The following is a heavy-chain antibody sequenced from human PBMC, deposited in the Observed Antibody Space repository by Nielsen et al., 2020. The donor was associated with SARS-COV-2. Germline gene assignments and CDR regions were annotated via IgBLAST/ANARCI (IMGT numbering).Heavy chain of an antibody. V-gene: IGHV3-21*01. D-gene: IGHD6-19*01. CDR1: GFTFSSYS. J-gene: IGHJ5*02. CDR3: ARDSSGDGFDP. Sequence: GGSLRLSCSASGFTFSSYSMNWVLQAPGKGLEWVSSISSSSSYIYYADSVKGRFTISRDNAKNSLYLQMNSLRAEDTAVYYCARDSSGDGFDPWGQGTLVTVSS. CDR2: ISSSSSYI.